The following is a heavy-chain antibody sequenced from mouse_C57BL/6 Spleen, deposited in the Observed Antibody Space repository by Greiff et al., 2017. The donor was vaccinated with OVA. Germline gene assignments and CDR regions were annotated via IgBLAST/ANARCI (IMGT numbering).Heavy chain of an antibody. V-gene: IGHV1-80*01. CDR2: IYPGDGDT. Sequence: VQLQQSGAELVKPGASVKISCKASGSAFRSSWMNWVKQRPGKGLEWIGQIYPGDGDTNSNGKFKGKAPLTADKSSSTAYMQLSSLTPEDSAVSVCAARSITTVVEDYWGQGTTLTVSS. J-gene: IGHJ2*01. CDR1: GSAFRSSW. D-gene: IGHD1-1*01. CDR3: AARSITTVVEDY.